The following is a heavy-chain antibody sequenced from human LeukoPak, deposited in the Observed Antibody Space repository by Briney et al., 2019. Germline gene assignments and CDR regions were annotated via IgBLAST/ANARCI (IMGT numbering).Heavy chain of an antibody. CDR1: GGSISSSSYY. V-gene: IGHV4-39*07. Sequence: SQTLSLTCTVSGGSISSSSYYWGWIRQPPGKGLEWIGSIYYSGSTYYNPSLKSRVTISVDTSKNQFSLKLSSVTAADTAVYYCAGLYYYDSSGYYGRDYWGQGTLVTVSS. CDR2: IYYSGST. J-gene: IGHJ4*02. D-gene: IGHD3-22*01. CDR3: AGLYYYDSSGYYGRDY.